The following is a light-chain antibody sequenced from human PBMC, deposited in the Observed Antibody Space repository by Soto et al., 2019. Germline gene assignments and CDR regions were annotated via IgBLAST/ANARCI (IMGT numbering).Light chain of an antibody. CDR1: SSDVGGYNY. CDR3: SSYTTSSTLVV. V-gene: IGLV2-14*01. CDR2: DVS. J-gene: IGLJ1*01. Sequence: QSVLTQPASVSGSPGQSITISCTGTSSDVGGYNYVSWHQQHPGKAPKLIIYDVSNRPSGVSNRFSGSKSGNTASLTISGLQAEDEADYYCSSYTTSSTLVVFGTGTKLTVL.